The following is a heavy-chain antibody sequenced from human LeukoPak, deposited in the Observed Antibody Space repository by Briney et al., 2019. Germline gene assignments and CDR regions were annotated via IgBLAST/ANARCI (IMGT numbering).Heavy chain of an antibody. V-gene: IGHV5-51*01. CDR3: ARRGYCSSTSCYDNWFDP. CDR2: IYPGDSDT. CDR1: GYSFTSYW. D-gene: IGHD2-2*01. Sequence: KCGESLKISCKGSGYSFTSYWIGWVRQMPGKGLEWMGIIYPGDSDTRYSPSFQGQVTISADKSISTAYLQWSSLKASDTAMYYCARRGYCSSTSCYDNWFDPWGQGTLVTVSS. J-gene: IGHJ5*02.